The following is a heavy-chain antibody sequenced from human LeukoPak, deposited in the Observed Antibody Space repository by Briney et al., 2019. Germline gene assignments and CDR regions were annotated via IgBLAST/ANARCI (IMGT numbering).Heavy chain of an antibody. CDR1: ALTLSNFA. CDR2: ISYDGSNQ. D-gene: IGHD3-9*01. CDR3: ARELTGYWQQD. J-gene: IGHJ4*02. Sequence: GRSLRLSCAASALTLSNFAMHWVRQAPGKGLEWEAIISYDGSNQYYADSVKGRFTISRDSSQNTLYLQMNSLRAEDTAVYYCARELTGYWQQDWGQGTLVTVSS. V-gene: IGHV3-30*04.